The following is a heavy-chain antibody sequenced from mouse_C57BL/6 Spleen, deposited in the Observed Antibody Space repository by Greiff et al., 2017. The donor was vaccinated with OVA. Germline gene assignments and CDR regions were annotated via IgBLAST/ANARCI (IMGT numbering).Heavy chain of an antibody. D-gene: IGHD2-5*01. Sequence: QVQLKQSGAELARPGASVKLSCKASGYTFTSYGISWVKQRTGQGLEWIGEIYPRSGNTYYNEKFKGKATLTADKSSSTAYMELRSLTSEDSAVYFCARSHLNPYYSNYGEFDYWGQGTTLTVSS. CDR1: GYTFTSYG. J-gene: IGHJ2*01. V-gene: IGHV1-81*01. CDR3: ARSHLNPYYSNYGEFDY. CDR2: IYPRSGNT.